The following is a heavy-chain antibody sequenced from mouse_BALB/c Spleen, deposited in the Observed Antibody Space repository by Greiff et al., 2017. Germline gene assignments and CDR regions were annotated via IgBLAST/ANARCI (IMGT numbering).Heavy chain of an antibody. CDR1: GYTFTDYA. J-gene: IGHJ4*01. CDR2: ISTYYGDA. V-gene: IGHV1-67*01. Sequence: QVQLQQSGPELVKPGVSVKISCKGSGYTFTDYAMHWVKQSHAKSLEWIGVISTYYGDASYNQKFKGKATMTVDKSSSTAYMELARLTSEDSAIYYCARRGYGNSYYYAMDYWGQGTSVTVSS. CDR3: ARRGYGNSYYYAMDY. D-gene: IGHD2-1*01.